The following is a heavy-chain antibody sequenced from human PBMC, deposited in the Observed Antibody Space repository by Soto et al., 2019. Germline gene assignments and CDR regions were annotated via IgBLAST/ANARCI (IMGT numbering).Heavy chain of an antibody. J-gene: IGHJ4*02. D-gene: IGHD1-1*01. V-gene: IGHV3-7*05. CDR2: VNPDGSEK. Sequence: EVQLVESGGGLVQPVGSLRLSCSASGFSFSRYYISWVRQTPGKGLEWVANVNPDGSEKYFVDSVKGRFTISRDNAKNSVYLQMNSLRADDTAVYYCAKEERGQVFDYWGQGTLVTVSS. CDR3: AKEERGQVFDY. CDR1: GFSFSRYY.